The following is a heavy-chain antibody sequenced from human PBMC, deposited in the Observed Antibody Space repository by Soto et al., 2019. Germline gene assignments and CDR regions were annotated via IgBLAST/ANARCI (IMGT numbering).Heavy chain of an antibody. CDR2: ISSATTTI. CDR1: GFTFSSYS. Sequence: GGSLRLSCAASGFTFSSYSMNWVRQAPGKGLGWVSYISSATTTIYYADSVKGRFTISRDNAKNSLYLQMNSLRADDTAVYYCARGIAAAGPELDYWGQGTLVTVSS. D-gene: IGHD6-13*01. J-gene: IGHJ4*02. CDR3: ARGIAAAGPELDY. V-gene: IGHV3-48*01.